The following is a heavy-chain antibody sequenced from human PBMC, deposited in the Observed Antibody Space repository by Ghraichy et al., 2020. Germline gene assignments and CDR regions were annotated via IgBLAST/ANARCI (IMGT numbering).Heavy chain of an antibody. CDR1: GGSIRSYY. V-gene: IGHV4-59*08. CDR3: ARHSSGWYGMDV. D-gene: IGHD6-19*01. Sequence: ESLNISCTVSGGSIRSYYWSWIRQPPGKGLEWIGYIYYSGSTNYNPSLKSRVTMSVDTSKNQFSLRLTSVTAADTAVYYCARHSSGWYGMDVWGQGTTVTVSS. CDR2: IYYSGST. J-gene: IGHJ6*02.